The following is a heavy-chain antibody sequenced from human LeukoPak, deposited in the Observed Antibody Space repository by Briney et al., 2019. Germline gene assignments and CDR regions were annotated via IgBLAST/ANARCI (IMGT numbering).Heavy chain of an antibody. CDR3: ARIGYNHYFDY. D-gene: IGHD5-24*01. CDR2: INPNSGGT. V-gene: IGHV1-2*02. J-gene: IGHJ4*02. Sequence: ASVTVSCTASGYTFTDYYLHWVRQAPGQGLEWMGWINPNSGGTNYAQTLQGRVTMTRDTSITTAYMELSRLRSDDTAVYFCARIGYNHYFDYWGQGTLVTVSS. CDR1: GYTFTDYY.